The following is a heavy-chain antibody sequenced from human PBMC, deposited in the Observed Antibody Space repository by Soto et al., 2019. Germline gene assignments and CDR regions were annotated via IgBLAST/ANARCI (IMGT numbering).Heavy chain of an antibody. CDR2: IYYSGST. V-gene: IGHV4-61*01. CDR1: GGSVSSGSYY. D-gene: IGHD2-2*01. Sequence: QVQLQESGPGLVKPSETLSLTCTVSGGSVSSGSYYWSWIRQPPGKGLEWIGYIYYSGSTNYNPTLKRRVTISVDTSKNQFSLKLSSVTAADTAVYYCAREQSNYCSSTSCYYYFDYWGQGTLVTVSS. CDR3: AREQSNYCSSTSCYYYFDY. J-gene: IGHJ4*02.